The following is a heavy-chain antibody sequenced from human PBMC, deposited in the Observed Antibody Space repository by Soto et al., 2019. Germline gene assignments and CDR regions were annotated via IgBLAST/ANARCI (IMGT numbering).Heavy chain of an antibody. D-gene: IGHD3-3*01. CDR2: INPSGGST. CDR1: GYTFTSYY. Sequence: GASVKVSCKASGYTFTSYYMHWVRQAPGQGLEWMGIINPSGGSTSYAQKFQGRVTMTRGTSTSTVYMELSSLRSEDTAVYYCARGGATIFGVVKHYYYYYMDVWGKGTTVTVSS. J-gene: IGHJ6*03. CDR3: ARGGATIFGVVKHYYYYYMDV. V-gene: IGHV1-46*03.